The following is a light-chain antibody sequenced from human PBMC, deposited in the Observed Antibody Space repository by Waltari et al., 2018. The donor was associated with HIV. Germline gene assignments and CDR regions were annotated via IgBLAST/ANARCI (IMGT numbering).Light chain of an antibody. CDR3: CSYAGSRTLV. CDR2: EVS. CDR1: DVGYYNL. Sequence: QSALTQPASVSGSPGQSITIPCSGPDVGYYNLVSWYQHHPGKVSKLIIYEVSKRPSGVSNRFSGSKSGDMASLTISGLQAEDEAEYHCCSYAGSRTLVFGTGTTVTVL. V-gene: IGLV2-23*02. J-gene: IGLJ1*01.